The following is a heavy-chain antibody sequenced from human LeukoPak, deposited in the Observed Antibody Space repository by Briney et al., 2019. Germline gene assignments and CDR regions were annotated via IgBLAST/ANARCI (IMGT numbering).Heavy chain of an antibody. CDR3: ARAFRNGIVGATNDY. D-gene: IGHD1-26*01. Sequence: PGGSLRLSCAASGFTFSSYSMNWVRQAPGKGLEWVSSISSSSSYIYYADSVKGRFTISRDNAKNSLYLQMNSLRAEDTAVYYCARAFRNGIVGATNDYWGQGTLVTVSS. V-gene: IGHV3-21*01. J-gene: IGHJ4*02. CDR1: GFTFSSYS. CDR2: ISSSSSYI.